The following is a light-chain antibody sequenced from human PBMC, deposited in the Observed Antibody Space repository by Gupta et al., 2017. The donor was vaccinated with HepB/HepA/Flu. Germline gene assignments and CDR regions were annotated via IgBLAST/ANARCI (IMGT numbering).Light chain of an antibody. CDR3: SSYTSSGHYV. V-gene: IGLV2-14*03. CDR1: SSDVGGYNF. CDR2: DVS. Sequence: QSALTQPASVSGSPGQSTTISCTGTSSDVGGYNFVSWYQQHTGKAPKLIIYDVSNRPAGVSNRFSGSKSGNTASLTISGLQAEDEADYYCSSYTSSGHYVFGTGTKVTVL. J-gene: IGLJ1*01.